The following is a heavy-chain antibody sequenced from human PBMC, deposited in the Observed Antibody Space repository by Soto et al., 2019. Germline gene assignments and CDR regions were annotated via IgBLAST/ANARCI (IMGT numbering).Heavy chain of an antibody. J-gene: IGHJ6*02. D-gene: IGHD6-6*01. CDR1: GYRFASYW. V-gene: IGHV5-51*01. CDR3: ARQGSSGYYYYGMDV. Sequence: GESLKISCKGTGYRFASYWIAWVRQMPEKGLEWMGIIYPGDSDTRYSPSFQGLVTMSVDKSSNTAYLQWSSLKASDTAIYYCARQGSSGYYYYGMDVWGQGTTVTVSS. CDR2: IYPGDSDT.